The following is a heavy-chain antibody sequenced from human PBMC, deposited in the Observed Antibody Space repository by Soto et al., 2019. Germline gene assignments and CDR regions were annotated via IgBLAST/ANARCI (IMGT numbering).Heavy chain of an antibody. V-gene: IGHV4-59*12. CDR3: ARVRRIQLWIEKIDY. J-gene: IGHJ4*02. D-gene: IGHD5-18*01. CDR2: IYYSGST. Sequence: TLSLTCTVSGGSISSYCLSWIRQPPGKGLEWIGEIYYSGSTNYNPSLKSRVTISVDTSKNQFSLKLSSVTAADTAVYYCARVRRIQLWIEKIDYWGQGTLVTVSS. CDR1: GGSISSYC.